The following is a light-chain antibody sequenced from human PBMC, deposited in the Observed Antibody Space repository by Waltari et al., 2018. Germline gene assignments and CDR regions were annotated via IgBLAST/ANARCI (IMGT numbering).Light chain of an antibody. CDR3: SSYTTSNTWV. Sequence: QSALTQPASVSGSPGQSITISCTGTSSDVGVHNYVSWYQQHPGKAPKLMIYAVNKRPSEGSDRFSGSRSGNTASLTISGLQAEDEADYYCSSYTTSNTWVFGGGTKLTVL. CDR2: AVN. CDR1: SSDVGVHNY. V-gene: IGLV2-14*03. J-gene: IGLJ3*02.